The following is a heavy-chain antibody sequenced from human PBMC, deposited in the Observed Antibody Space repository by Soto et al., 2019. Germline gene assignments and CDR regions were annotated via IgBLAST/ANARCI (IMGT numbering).Heavy chain of an antibody. Sequence: PSQTLSLTCAISGDSVSSNSAAWNWIRQSPSRGLEWLGRTYYRSRWYNDYAVSVKSRITINPDTSKNQFSLQLNSVTPEDTAVYYCARVRCCSSTSCVGPFDPWGQGTLVTVSS. V-gene: IGHV6-1*01. D-gene: IGHD2-2*01. CDR3: ARVRCCSSTSCVGPFDP. CDR1: GDSVSSNSAA. CDR2: TYYRSRWYN. J-gene: IGHJ5*02.